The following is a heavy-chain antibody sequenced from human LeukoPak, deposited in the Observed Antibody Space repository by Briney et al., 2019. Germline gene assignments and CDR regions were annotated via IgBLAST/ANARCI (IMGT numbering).Heavy chain of an antibody. J-gene: IGHJ4*02. CDR2: IIPILGMT. CDR1: GGTFSTYT. Sequence: GASVKVSCKASGGTFSTYTITWVRQAPGQGLEWMGRIIPILGMTNYAQKFQGRVTITADKSTSTAYMELSSLRSEDTAVYFCARLHDYSDFGLDYWGQGTLVTVSS. V-gene: IGHV1-69*02. D-gene: IGHD4-11*01. CDR3: ARLHDYSDFGLDY.